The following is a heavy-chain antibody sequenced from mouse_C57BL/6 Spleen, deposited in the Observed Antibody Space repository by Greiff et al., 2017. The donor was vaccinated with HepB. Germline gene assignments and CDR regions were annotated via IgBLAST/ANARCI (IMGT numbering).Heavy chain of an antibody. CDR2: IYPGDGDT. CDR3: ARWGPWFAY. V-gene: IGHV1-82*01. J-gene: IGHJ3*01. CDR1: SYAFSSSW. Sequence: QVQLQQSGPELVKPGASVKISCKASSYAFSSSWMNWVKQRPGKGLEWIGRIYPGDGDTNYNGKFKGKATLTADKSSSTAYMQLSSLTSEDSAVYFCARWGPWFAYWGQGTLVTVSA.